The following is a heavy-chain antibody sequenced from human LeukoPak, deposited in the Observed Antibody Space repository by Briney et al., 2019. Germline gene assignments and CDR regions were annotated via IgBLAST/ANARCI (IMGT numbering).Heavy chain of an antibody. CDR1: GFTFSSYV. D-gene: IGHD5-12*01. J-gene: IGHJ4*02. CDR2: ISYDGSNE. V-gene: IGHV3-30*04. CDR3: ARDAIVALDY. Sequence: GGSLRLSCAASGFTFSSYVMHWVRQAPGKGLEWVAIISYDGSNEYYADSVKGRFTISRDNSKNTLCLQMNSLRAADTAVYYCARDAIVALDYWGQGTLVTVSS.